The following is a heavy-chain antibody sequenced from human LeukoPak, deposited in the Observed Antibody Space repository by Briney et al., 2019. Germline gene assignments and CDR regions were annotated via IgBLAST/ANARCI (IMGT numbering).Heavy chain of an antibody. CDR1: GGSFSGYY. CDR3: ARAGRSRPYDY. J-gene: IGHJ4*02. D-gene: IGHD6-19*01. V-gene: IGHV4-34*01. Sequence: SETLSLTCAVYGGSFSGYYWSWIRQPPGKGLEWIGEINHSGSTNYNPSLKSRVTISVDTSENQFSLKLSSVTAADTAVYYCARAGRSRPYDYWGQGTLVTVSS. CDR2: INHSGST.